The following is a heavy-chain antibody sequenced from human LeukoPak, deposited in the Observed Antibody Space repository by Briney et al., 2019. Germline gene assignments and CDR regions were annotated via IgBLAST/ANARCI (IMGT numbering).Heavy chain of an antibody. CDR2: IRSKANSYAT. D-gene: IGHD2-21*01. V-gene: IGHV3-73*01. J-gene: IGHJ3*02. CDR1: GFTFSGSA. Sequence: TGGSLRLSCAASGFTFSGSAMHWVRQASGKGLEWVGRIRSKANSYATAYAASVKGRFTISRDDSKNTAYLQMHSLKTEDTAVYYCTRRYLLAAFDIWGQGTMVTVSS. CDR3: TRRYLLAAFDI.